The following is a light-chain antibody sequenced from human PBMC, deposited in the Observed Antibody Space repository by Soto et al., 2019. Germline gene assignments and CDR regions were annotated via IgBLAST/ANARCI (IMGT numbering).Light chain of an antibody. V-gene: IGKV1-27*01. Sequence: DIQMTQSPSSLSASVGDRVTITCRARQGIRNYLAWYQQKPGQVPKLLIYAASTLQSGVPSRFSGSGSGTDFTLTISSLQPEDVATYYCQKYNSAPLTFGGGTKVEIK. J-gene: IGKJ4*01. CDR3: QKYNSAPLT. CDR1: QGIRNY. CDR2: AAS.